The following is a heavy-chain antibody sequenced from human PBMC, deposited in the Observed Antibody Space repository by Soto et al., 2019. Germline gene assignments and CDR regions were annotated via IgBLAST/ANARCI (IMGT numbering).Heavy chain of an antibody. D-gene: IGHD3-22*01. J-gene: IGHJ3*02. CDR1: GYTFTSYG. V-gene: IGHV1-18*01. CDR3: ARVKRITMIVVVQDAFDI. Sequence: ASVKVSCKASGYTFTSYGISWVRQAPGQGLEWMGWISAYNGNTNYAQKLQGRVTMTTDTSTSTAYMELRSLRSDDTAVYYCARVKRITMIVVVQDAFDIWGQGTMVTVS. CDR2: ISAYNGNT.